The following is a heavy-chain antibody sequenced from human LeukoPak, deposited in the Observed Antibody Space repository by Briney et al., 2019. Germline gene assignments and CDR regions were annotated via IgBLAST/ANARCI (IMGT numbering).Heavy chain of an antibody. J-gene: IGHJ4*02. CDR2: ISGSGGST. D-gene: IGHD3/OR15-3a*01. V-gene: IGHV3-23*01. CDR1: GFTFSGYG. Sequence: PGGSLRLSCAASGFTFSGYGMSWVRQAPGKGLKWVSAISGSGGSTYYADSVKGRITNSRDNSKNTLYLQMNSLRAEDTAVYYCAKVWTTPLGYWGQGTLVTVSS. CDR3: AKVWTTPLGY.